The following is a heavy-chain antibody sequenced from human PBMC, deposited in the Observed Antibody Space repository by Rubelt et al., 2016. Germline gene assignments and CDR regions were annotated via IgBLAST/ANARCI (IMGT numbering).Heavy chain of an antibody. Sequence: QVQLQESGPGLVKPSETLSLSCTVSGGSISGYYWSWIRQPPGKGLEWIGYIYYSGSTNYNPSLKSRVTISVDTSKNQFSLRLNSGTAAETAVYYCARGEVAVNAFAIWGQGTMVTVSS. V-gene: IGHV4-59*12. J-gene: IGHJ3*02. CDR3: ARGEVAVNAFAI. D-gene: IGHD6-19*01. CDR1: GGSISGYY. CDR2: IYYSGST.